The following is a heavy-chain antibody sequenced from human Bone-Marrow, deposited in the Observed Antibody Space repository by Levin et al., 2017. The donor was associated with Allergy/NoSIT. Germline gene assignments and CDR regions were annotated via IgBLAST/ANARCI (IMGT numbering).Heavy chain of an antibody. CDR3: GRGGPAAGFDY. D-gene: IGHD6-13*01. V-gene: IGHV1-8*01. J-gene: IGHJ4*02. CDR2: MNPNSGAS. Sequence: ASVKVSCKTSGYTFTTHDIDWMRLAPGQGLEWIGWMNPNSGASGHAQKFQGRISMTRDTSIDTAYLELRSLTSADTAVYYCGRGGPAAGFDYWGQGTRVTVSS. CDR1: GYTFTTHD.